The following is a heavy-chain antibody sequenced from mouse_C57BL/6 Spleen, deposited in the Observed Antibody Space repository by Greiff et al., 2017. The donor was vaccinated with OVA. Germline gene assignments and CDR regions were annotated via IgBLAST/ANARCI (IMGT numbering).Heavy chain of an antibody. V-gene: IGHV1-15*01. CDR1: GYTFTDYE. J-gene: IGHJ3*01. Sequence: QVQLQQSGAELVRPGASVTLSCKASGYTFTDYEMHWVKQTPVHGLEWIGAIDPETGGTAYNQKFKGKAILTADKSFSTAYLVLRSLTAEDSAVYYCTRGYWGQGTLVTVSA. CDR2: IDPETGGT. CDR3: TRGY.